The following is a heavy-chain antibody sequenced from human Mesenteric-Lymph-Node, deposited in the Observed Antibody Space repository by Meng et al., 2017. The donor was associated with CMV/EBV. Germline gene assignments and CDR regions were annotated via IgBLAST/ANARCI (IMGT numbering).Heavy chain of an antibody. V-gene: IGHV3-11*01. Sequence: CAASGFTFSDYYMSWIRQAPGKGLEWVSYISSSGSTIYYADSVKGRFTISRDNTKTSLFLQMNNLRAEDTAVYYCAKGSYFDFKMFDYWGHGTLLTFSS. CDR2: ISSSGSTI. D-gene: IGHD3-9*01. CDR3: AKGSYFDFKMFDY. J-gene: IGHJ4*01. CDR1: GFTFSDYY.